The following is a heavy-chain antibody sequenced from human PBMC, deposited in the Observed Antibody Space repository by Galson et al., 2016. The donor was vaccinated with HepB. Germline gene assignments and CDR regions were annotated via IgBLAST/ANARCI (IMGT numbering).Heavy chain of an antibody. CDR1: GFRFTSYW. Sequence: SLRLSCAASGFRFTSYWMTWVRQAPGKGLEWVASINVEGSDKYYVDTVKGRFTISRDNAKNSVFLQMNSLRGEDTATYYCARDPWGYTALPGPSFPVWGQGSLVTVSS. J-gene: IGHJ4*02. V-gene: IGHV3-7*03. D-gene: IGHD2-2*02. CDR3: ARDPWGYTALPGPSFPV. CDR2: INVEGSDK.